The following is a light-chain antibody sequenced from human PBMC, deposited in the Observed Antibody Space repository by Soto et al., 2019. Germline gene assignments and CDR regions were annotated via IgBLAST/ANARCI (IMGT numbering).Light chain of an antibody. CDR3: QQASRFPIP. Sequence: DIQMTQSPSSVSASVGDRVTITCRASQGISGWLAWYQQKPGKAPKLLIYAASNLHSGVPSRFGGSGSGTEFTLTISSLQPEYFAYYYCQQASRFPIPFGQGTRLE. CDR1: QGISGW. V-gene: IGKV1-12*01. J-gene: IGKJ5*01. CDR2: AAS.